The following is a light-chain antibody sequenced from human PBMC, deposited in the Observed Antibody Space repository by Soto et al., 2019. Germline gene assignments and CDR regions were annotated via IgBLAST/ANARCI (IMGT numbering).Light chain of an antibody. CDR3: QQRHNWPIT. J-gene: IGKJ5*01. CDR1: QTIRGL. Sequence: IVFTQSPSTLSSSPGDRATLPCRASQTIRGLLAWYQQRPGQAPRLLIYGTSNRATGIPARFSGSGSGTDFTLAISSLEPADFGVYYCQQRHNWPITFGRGTLLEIK. V-gene: IGKV3-11*01. CDR2: GTS.